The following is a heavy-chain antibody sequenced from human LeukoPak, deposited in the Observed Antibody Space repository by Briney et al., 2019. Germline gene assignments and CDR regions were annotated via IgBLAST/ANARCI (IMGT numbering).Heavy chain of an antibody. Sequence: GGSLRLSCAASGFTFDDYAMHWVRQAPGKGLEWVSGISWNSGSIGYADSVKGRFTISRDNAKNSLYLQMNSLRAEDMALYYCAKDARAYSSSPYYFDYWGQGTLVTVSS. CDR1: GFTFDDYA. D-gene: IGHD6-6*01. CDR2: ISWNSGSI. J-gene: IGHJ4*02. CDR3: AKDARAYSSSPYYFDY. V-gene: IGHV3-9*03.